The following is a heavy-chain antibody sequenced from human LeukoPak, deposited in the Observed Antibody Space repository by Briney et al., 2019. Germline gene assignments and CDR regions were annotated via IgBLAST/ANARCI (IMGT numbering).Heavy chain of an antibody. CDR2: INHSGST. V-gene: IGHV4-34*01. Sequence: SETLSLTCAVYGGSFSGYYWSWIRQPPGKGLEWIGEINHSGSTNYNPSLKSRVTMSVDTSKNQFSLKLSSVTAADTAVYYCARVGMVRGVISPWGQGTLVTVSS. CDR1: GGSFSGYY. CDR3: ARVGMVRGVISP. J-gene: IGHJ5*02. D-gene: IGHD3-10*01.